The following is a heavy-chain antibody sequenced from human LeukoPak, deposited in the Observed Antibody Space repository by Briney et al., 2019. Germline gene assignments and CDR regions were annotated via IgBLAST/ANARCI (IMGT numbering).Heavy chain of an antibody. Sequence: SETLSLTCAVYGGSFSGYYWSWIRQPPGKGLEWIGEINHSGSTNYNPSLKSRVTISVDTSKNQFSLKLSSVTAADTAVYYCARVLEPAFWFDPWGQGTLVTVSS. CDR2: INHSGST. CDR3: ARVLEPAFWFDP. J-gene: IGHJ5*02. CDR1: GGSFSGYY. D-gene: IGHD1-1*01. V-gene: IGHV4-34*01.